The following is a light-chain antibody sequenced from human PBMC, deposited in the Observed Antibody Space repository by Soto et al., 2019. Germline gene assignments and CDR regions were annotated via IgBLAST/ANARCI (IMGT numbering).Light chain of an antibody. CDR1: QSISSY. V-gene: IGKV1-39*01. CDR2: AAS. CDR3: QQSYSTPLT. J-gene: IGKJ3*01. Sequence: DIQMTQSPSSLSASVGDRVTITCRASQSISSYLNWYQQKPGKAPKLLIHAASSLQSGVPSRFSGSGSGTDFTLTISSLQPADFATYYCQQSYSTPLTFGPGTKVDIK.